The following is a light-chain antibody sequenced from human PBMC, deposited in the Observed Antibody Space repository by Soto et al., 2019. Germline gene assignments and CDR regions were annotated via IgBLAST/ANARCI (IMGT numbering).Light chain of an antibody. Sequence: DIQITQSPASVSASVRERFTITCRASQGISSWLAWYQQKPGKAPKLLIYSASSLHSGVPSRFSGSRSGTDFTLTISSLQPEDFATYYCQQANSFPLPFGQGTRLEIK. CDR1: QGISSW. V-gene: IGKV1-12*01. J-gene: IGKJ5*01. CDR3: QQANSFPLP. CDR2: SAS.